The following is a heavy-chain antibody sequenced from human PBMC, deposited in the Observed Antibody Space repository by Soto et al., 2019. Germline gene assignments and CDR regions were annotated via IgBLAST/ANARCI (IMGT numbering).Heavy chain of an antibody. CDR2: TFYRSGWNK. CDR1: GDSVSSGSAS. J-gene: IGHJ3*01. V-gene: IGHV6-1*01. Sequence: QVQLQQSGPGLVKPSQTLSLSCAISGDSVSSGSASWHWIRQSPSRGLEWLGRTFYRSGWNKEYQESVIARITINPDPPKNQSPRQGTFVGPENPVVYTWARPKPTPDASGWYWEAFDAGAKGTM. D-gene: IGHD6-19*01. CDR3: ARPKPTPDASGWYWEAFDA.